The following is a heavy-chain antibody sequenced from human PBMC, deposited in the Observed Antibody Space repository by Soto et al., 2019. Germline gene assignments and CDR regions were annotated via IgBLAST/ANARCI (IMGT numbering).Heavy chain of an antibody. CDR2: INPSGGST. CDR3: ARGYCSSTSCPNDYYYYYGMDV. V-gene: IGHV1-46*01. CDR1: GHTFTSYY. D-gene: IGHD2-2*01. Sequence: GASVKVSCKASGHTFTSYYMHWVRQAPGQGLEWMGIINPSGGSTSYAQKFQGRVTMTRDTSTSTVYMELSSLRSEDTAVYYCARGYCSSTSCPNDYYYYYGMDVWGQGTTVTVSS. J-gene: IGHJ6*02.